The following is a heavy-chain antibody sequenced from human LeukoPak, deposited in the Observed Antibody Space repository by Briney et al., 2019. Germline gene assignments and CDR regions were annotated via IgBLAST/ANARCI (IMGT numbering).Heavy chain of an antibody. CDR1: GFTFSDYY. J-gene: IGHJ6*03. Sequence: GGSLRLSCAASGFTFSDYYMSWIRQAPGKGLEWVSYISSSGSTIYYADSVKGRFTISRDNAKNSLYLQMNSLRAEDTAVYYCARSTYSSSWGDYYYYYYMDVWGKGTTDTVSS. CDR2: ISSSGSTI. CDR3: ARSTYSSSWGDYYYYYYMDV. D-gene: IGHD6-6*01. V-gene: IGHV3-11*01.